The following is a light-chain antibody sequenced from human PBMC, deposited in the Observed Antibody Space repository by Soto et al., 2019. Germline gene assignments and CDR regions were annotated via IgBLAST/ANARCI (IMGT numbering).Light chain of an antibody. CDR3: QQRSNWPVT. CDR2: GAS. CDR1: QSVSSS. J-gene: IGKJ5*01. V-gene: IGKV3-11*01. Sequence: EIVLTRSPATLSSSPGERATLSCRASQSVSSSLAWYQQKPGQAPRLLIYGASNRAGGIPARFSGSGSGTDFTLTISSLEPEDFAVYYCQQRSNWPVTFGQGTRLEIK.